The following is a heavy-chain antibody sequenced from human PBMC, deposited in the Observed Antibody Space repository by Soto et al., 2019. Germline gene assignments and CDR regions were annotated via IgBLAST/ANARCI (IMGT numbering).Heavy chain of an antibody. CDR1: GYTFTSYA. Sequence: QVQLVQSGAEVKKPGASVKVSCKASGYTFTSYAMHWVRQAPGQRLEWMGWINAGNGNTKYSQKFQGRVTSTRDTSASTAYMELSSLRSEDTAVYYCASDLIADLDAFDIWGQGTMVTVSS. J-gene: IGHJ3*02. V-gene: IGHV1-3*01. D-gene: IGHD6-13*01. CDR2: INAGNGNT. CDR3: ASDLIADLDAFDI.